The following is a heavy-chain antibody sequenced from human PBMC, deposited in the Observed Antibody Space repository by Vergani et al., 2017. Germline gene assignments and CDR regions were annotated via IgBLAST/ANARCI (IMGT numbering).Heavy chain of an antibody. Sequence: EVQLLESGGGLVQPGGSLRLSCAASGFTFSSYAMSWVRQAPGKGLEWVSSISGSGYSTYYADSVKGRFTISRDNSENTLYLQMNSLRAEDTAVYYCAKDRWFPEDWYFDLWGRGTLVTVSS. D-gene: IGHD4-23*01. CDR3: AKDRWFPEDWYFDL. V-gene: IGHV3-23*01. CDR1: GFTFSSYA. J-gene: IGHJ2*01. CDR2: ISGSGYST.